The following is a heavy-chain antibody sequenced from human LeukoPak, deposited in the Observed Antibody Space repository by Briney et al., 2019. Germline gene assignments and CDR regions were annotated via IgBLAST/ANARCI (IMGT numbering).Heavy chain of an antibody. CDR1: GFTFRRYA. CDR2: IGGSGVVT. V-gene: IGHV3-23*01. Sequence: PGGSLRLSCARFGFTFRRYAMSWVRQAPGKGLEWVSSIGGSGVVTTNADSVKGRFTISRDNSKNTLYLQMNSLRAEDTAVYYCTRAYYYPSGTYYLHFDCWGQGTLVTVSS. D-gene: IGHD3-10*01. J-gene: IGHJ4*02. CDR3: TRAYYYPSGTYYLHFDC.